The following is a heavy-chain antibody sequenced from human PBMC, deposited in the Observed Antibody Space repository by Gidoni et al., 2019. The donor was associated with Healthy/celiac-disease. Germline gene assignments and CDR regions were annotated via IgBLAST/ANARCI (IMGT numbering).Heavy chain of an antibody. CDR3: AKEPNGYSYGLYFDY. D-gene: IGHD5-18*01. V-gene: IGHV3-9*01. CDR2: ISWNSGSI. Sequence: EVQLVESGGGLVQPGRSLRLSCAASGFTFDDYAMHWVRQAPGKGLEGVSGISWNSGSIGYADSVKGRFTISRDNAKNSLYLQMNSLIAEDTALYYCAKEPNGYSYGLYFDYWGQGTLVTVSS. CDR1: GFTFDDYA. J-gene: IGHJ4*02.